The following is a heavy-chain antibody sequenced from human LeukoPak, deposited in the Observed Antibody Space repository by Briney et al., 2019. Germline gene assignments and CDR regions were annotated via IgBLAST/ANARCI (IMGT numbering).Heavy chain of an antibody. D-gene: IGHD1-1*01. V-gene: IGHV1-2*04. CDR2: INPNSGGT. CDR3: ARDGGTTGTDNWFDP. J-gene: IGHJ5*02. Sequence: ASVKVSCKASGYTFTGYYMHWERQAPGQGLEWMGWINPNSGGTNYAQKFQGWVTMTRDTSISTAYMELSRLRSDDTAVYYCARDGGTTGTDNWFDPWGQGTLVTVSS. CDR1: GYTFTGYY.